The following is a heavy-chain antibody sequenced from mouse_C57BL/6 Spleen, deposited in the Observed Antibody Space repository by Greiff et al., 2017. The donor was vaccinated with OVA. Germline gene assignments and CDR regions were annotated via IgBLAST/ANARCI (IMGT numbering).Heavy chain of an antibody. Sequence: VQLQQSGAELARPGASVKMSCKASGYTFTSYTMHWVKQRPGQGLEWIGYINPSSGYTKYNQKFKDKATLTADKSSSTAYMQLSSLTSEDSAVYYCARWGLQEDYAMDYWGQGTSVTVSS. CDR2: INPSSGYT. CDR3: ARWGLQEDYAMDY. CDR1: GYTFTSYT. J-gene: IGHJ4*01. V-gene: IGHV1-4*01. D-gene: IGHD2-4*01.